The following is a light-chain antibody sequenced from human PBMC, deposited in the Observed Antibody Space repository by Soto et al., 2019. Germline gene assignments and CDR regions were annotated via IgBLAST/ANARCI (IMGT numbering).Light chain of an antibody. CDR2: GAS. Sequence: EVVMTQSPGTLSVSPGERATLSCRASQIVGSKLAWYQQKPGQAPRLLISGASTRATDIPARFSGSGSGTEFTLTISSLQSEDFAVYFCHQYNNWPLTFGGGTKVEI. J-gene: IGKJ4*01. V-gene: IGKV3D-15*01. CDR1: QIVGSK. CDR3: HQYNNWPLT.